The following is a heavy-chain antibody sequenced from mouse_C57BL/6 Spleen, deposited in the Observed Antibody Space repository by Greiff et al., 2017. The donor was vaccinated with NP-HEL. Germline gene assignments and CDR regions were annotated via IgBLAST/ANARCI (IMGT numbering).Heavy chain of an antibody. J-gene: IGHJ2*01. D-gene: IGHD2-5*01. V-gene: IGHV1-42*01. CDR2: INPSTGGT. CDR3: ARLAYYSNYGGIFFDY. CDR1: GYSFTGYY. Sequence: VQLQQSGPELVKPGASVKISCKASGYSFTGYYMNWVKQSPEKSLEWIGEINPSTGGTTYNQKFKAKATLTVDKSSSTAYMQLKSLTSEDSAVYYCARLAYYSNYGGIFFDYWGQGTTLTVSS.